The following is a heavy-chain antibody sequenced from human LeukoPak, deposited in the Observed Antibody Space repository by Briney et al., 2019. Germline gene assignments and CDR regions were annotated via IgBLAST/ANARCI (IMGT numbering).Heavy chain of an antibody. V-gene: IGHV1-24*01. CDR2: FDPEDGET. J-gene: IGHJ4*02. D-gene: IGHD3-22*01. CDR3: ATSTYYYDSSGYTFDY. Sequence: ASVKVSCKVSGYTLTELSMHWVRQAPGKGLEWMGGFDPEDGETIYAQKFQGRVTMTEDTSTDTAYMELSSLRSEDTAVYYCATSTYYYDSSGYTFDYWGQGTLVTVSS. CDR1: GYTLTELS.